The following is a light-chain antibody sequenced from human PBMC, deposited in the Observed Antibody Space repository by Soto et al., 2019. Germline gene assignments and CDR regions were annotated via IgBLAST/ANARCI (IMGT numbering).Light chain of an antibody. CDR1: SSNIGSNY. Sequence: QSVLTQPPSASGTPGQRVTISCSGSSSNIGSNYVYWYQQLPGSAPKLLIYYNDRRPSGVPDRFSGSKSGTSASLAISGLRSEDESDYYCAAWDDSLSGYVFGTGTKVTVL. V-gene: IGLV1-47*02. J-gene: IGLJ1*01. CDR2: YND. CDR3: AAWDDSLSGYV.